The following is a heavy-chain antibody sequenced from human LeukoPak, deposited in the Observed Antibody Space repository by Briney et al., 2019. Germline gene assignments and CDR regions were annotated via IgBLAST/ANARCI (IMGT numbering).Heavy chain of an antibody. CDR3: AREQYQLLYGRVY. D-gene: IGHD2-2*02. V-gene: IGHV3-7*01. CDR2: IKQDGSEK. Sequence: GGSLRLSCAASGFTFSSYWMSWVRQAPGKGLEWVANIKQDGSEKYYVDSVKGRFTTSRDNAKSSLYLQMNSLRAEDTAVYYCAREQYQLLYGRVYWGQGTLVTVSS. CDR1: GFTFSSYW. J-gene: IGHJ4*02.